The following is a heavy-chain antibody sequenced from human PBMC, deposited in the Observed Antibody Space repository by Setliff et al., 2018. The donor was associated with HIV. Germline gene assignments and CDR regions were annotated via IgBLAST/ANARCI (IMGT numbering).Heavy chain of an antibody. CDR2: IRYDGTNK. CDR3: AIGRQGYHYGMDV. J-gene: IGHJ6*02. Sequence: PGGSLRLSCAASGFTFSSYGMHWVRQAPGKGLEWVAFIRYDGTNKYYADSVKGRFTISRDNSKNTLYLQMNSLRAEDTAVYYCAIGRQGYHYGMDVWGQGTTVTVSS. V-gene: IGHV3-30*02. D-gene: IGHD3-16*02. CDR1: GFTFSSYG.